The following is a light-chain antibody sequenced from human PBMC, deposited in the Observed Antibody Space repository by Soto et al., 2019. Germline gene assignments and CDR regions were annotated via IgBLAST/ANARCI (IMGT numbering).Light chain of an antibody. J-gene: IGKJ2*01. CDR1: QSISNY. Sequence: DIQMTQSPSSLSASVGDRVTITCRASQSISNYLNWYQQKPGRAPNLLIFAASSLHSGVPSRFSGSGSGTDFTLTISSLQPEDFATYDCHQSYSTPYTFGHGTKVEIK. CDR3: HQSYSTPYT. CDR2: AAS. V-gene: IGKV1-39*01.